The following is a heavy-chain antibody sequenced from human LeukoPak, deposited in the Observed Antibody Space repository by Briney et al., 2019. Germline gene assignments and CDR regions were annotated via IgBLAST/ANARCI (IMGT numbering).Heavy chain of an antibody. Sequence: ASVKVSCKASGYTFTSYYMHWVRQAPGQGLEWMGIINPSGGSTSYAQKFQGRVTMTRDTSTSTVYMELSSLRSEDTAVYYCARRGNYGDYVGAFDIWGQGTMVTVSS. V-gene: IGHV1-46*01. CDR2: INPSGGST. CDR1: GYTFTSYY. D-gene: IGHD4-17*01. CDR3: ARRGNYGDYVGAFDI. J-gene: IGHJ3*02.